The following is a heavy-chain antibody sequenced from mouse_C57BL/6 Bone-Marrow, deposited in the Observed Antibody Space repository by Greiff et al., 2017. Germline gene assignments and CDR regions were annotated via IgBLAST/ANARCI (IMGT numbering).Heavy chain of an antibody. Sequence: VQLQQSGAELVRPGASVKLSCTASGFNIKDDYMHWVKQRPEQGLEWIGWIDPENGDTEYASKFQGKATITADTSSNTAYLQLSSLTSEDTAVYYCTTYRDYFDYWGQGTTLTVSS. V-gene: IGHV14-4*01. CDR3: TTYRDYFDY. J-gene: IGHJ2*01. CDR2: IDPENGDT. CDR1: GFNIKDDY.